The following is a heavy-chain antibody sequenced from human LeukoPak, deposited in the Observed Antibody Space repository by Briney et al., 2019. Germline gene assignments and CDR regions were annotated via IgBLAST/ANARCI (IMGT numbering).Heavy chain of an antibody. D-gene: IGHD1/OR15-1a*01. CDR1: GGSISNYY. CDR2: IYFDGST. Sequence: SGTLSLTCTVSGGSISNYYWSWIRKPPGKGLEWIAYIYFDGSTNYNPSLKSRLTISLDTSKNHISLKLSSVTAADTALYYCARAGNDWNTGYYFDYWGQGTLVTVSS. J-gene: IGHJ4*02. V-gene: IGHV4-59*01. CDR3: ARAGNDWNTGYYFDY.